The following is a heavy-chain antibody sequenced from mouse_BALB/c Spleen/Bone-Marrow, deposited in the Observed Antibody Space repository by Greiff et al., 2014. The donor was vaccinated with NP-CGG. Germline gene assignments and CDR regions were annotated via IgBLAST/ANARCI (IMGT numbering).Heavy chain of an antibody. CDR1: GFDFSRYW. J-gene: IGHJ3*01. V-gene: IGHV4-1*02. Sequence: DVKLVESGGGLVQPGGSLKLSCAASGFDFSRYWMSWVRQAPGKGLEWIGEINPDSRXXXXXXSRXDXFIXSRDNAKNTLYLQMSKVRSEDTALYYCARLSYYGRFAYWGQGTLVTVSA. CDR3: ARLSYYGRFAY. CDR2: INPDSRXX. D-gene: IGHD1-1*01.